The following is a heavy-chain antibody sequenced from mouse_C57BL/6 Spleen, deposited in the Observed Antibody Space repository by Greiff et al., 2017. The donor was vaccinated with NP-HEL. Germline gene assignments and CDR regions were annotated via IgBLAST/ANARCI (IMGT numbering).Heavy chain of an antibody. Sequence: QVQLQQSGAELVKPGASVKISCKASGYAFSSYWMNWVKQRPGKGLEWIGQIYPGDGDTNYNGKFKGKATLTADKSSSTAYMQLSSLTSEDSAVYFCFYYYGSSPYYFDYWGQGTTLTVSS. CDR2: IYPGDGDT. CDR1: GYAFSSYW. J-gene: IGHJ2*01. CDR3: FYYYGSSPYYFDY. V-gene: IGHV1-80*01. D-gene: IGHD1-1*01.